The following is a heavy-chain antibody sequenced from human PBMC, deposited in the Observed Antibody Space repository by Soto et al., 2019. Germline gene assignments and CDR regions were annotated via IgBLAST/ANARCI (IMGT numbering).Heavy chain of an antibody. V-gene: IGHV3-30-3*01. CDR3: ASLNYVEYYYYGMDV. Sequence: PEGSLRLSCAASGFAFSSYAMHWVRQAPGKGLEWVAVISYDGSNKYYADSVKGRFTISRDNSKNTLYLQMNSLRAEDTAVYYCASLNYVEYYYYGMDVWGQGTTVTVSS. CDR2: ISYDGSNK. D-gene: IGHD4-17*01. CDR1: GFAFSSYA. J-gene: IGHJ6*02.